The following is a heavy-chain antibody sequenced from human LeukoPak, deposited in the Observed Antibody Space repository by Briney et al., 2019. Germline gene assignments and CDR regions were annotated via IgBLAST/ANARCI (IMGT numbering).Heavy chain of an antibody. D-gene: IGHD6-6*01. CDR1: GYTFTSYG. CDR2: ISAYNGNT. J-gene: IGHJ6*03. V-gene: IGHV1-18*01. Sequence: ASVKVSCKASGYTFTSYGISWVRQAPGQGLEWMGWISAYNGNTNYAQKLQGRVTMTTDTSTSTAYMELSSLRSEDTAVYYCARVAARPNYYYYYMDVWGKGTTVTVSS. CDR3: ARVAARPNYYYYYMDV.